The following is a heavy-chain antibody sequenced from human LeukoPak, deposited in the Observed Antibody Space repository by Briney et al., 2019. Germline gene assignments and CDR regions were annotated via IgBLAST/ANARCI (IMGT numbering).Heavy chain of an antibody. Sequence: GGSLRLSWTGSGFTFGDHAMSWVRQAPGKWLEWVGFIRSKAYRGTTEYAASVKGRFTISRDDSASIAYLQMNSLKTEDTAVYYCARGPIQLWIHNAMDVWGQGTTVTVSS. CDR3: ARGPIQLWIHNAMDV. D-gene: IGHD1-1*01. V-gene: IGHV3-49*04. CDR1: GFTFGDHA. J-gene: IGHJ6*02. CDR2: IRSKAYRGTT.